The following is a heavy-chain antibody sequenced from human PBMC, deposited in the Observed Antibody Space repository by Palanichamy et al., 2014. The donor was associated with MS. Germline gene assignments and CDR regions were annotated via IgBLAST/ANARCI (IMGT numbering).Heavy chain of an antibody. D-gene: IGHD3-3*01. V-gene: IGHV3-33*01. CDR3: ARDGWIWSGYSGVRNWFDP. Sequence: QVQLVESGGGVVQPGRSLRLSCAASGFSFSSYGMHWVRQAPGKGLEWVAVICNDGSDKYYADSVMGRFTISRDTSKNTLYLQMNSLRAEDTAVYYCARDGWIWSGYSGVRNWFDPWGQRTLVTVSS. CDR1: GFSFSSYG. J-gene: IGHJ5*02. CDR2: ICNDGSDK.